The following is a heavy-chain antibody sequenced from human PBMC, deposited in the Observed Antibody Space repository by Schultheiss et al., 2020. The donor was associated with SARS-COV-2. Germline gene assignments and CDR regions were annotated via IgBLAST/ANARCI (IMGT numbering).Heavy chain of an antibody. CDR2: ISWNSGSI. CDR1: RFTYDDYG. Sequence: GGSLRLSFAASRFTYDDYGMRWVRQGPGKGLEWVSGISWNSGSIGYADSVKGRFTISRDNAKNSLYLQMNSLRAEDTAVYYCARDGGSSWWHASWGQGTLVTVSS. CDR3: ARDGGSSWWHAS. J-gene: IGHJ4*02. V-gene: IGHV3-20*03. D-gene: IGHD6-13*01.